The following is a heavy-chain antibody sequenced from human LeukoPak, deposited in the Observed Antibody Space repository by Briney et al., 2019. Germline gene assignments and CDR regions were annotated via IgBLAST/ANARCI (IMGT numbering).Heavy chain of an antibody. Sequence: GSLRLSCAASGFTFSNAWMSWVRQAPGKGLEWIGSIYYTETTYYNPSLKSRVTISLDTSKNQFSLKLSSVTAADTAVYYCARSTITIFGVVLQFDYWGQGTLVTVSS. CDR1: GFTFSNAW. CDR2: IYYTETT. D-gene: IGHD3-3*01. J-gene: IGHJ4*02. CDR3: ARSTITIFGVVLQFDY. V-gene: IGHV4-38-2*01.